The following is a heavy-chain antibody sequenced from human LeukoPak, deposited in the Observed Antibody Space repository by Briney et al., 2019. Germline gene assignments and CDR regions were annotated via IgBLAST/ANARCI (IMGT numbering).Heavy chain of an antibody. CDR1: GGSISTTNYY. CDR3: AREGYYGSGSYYMDV. Sequence: SETLSLTCTVSGGSISTTNYYWGWIRQSPGKGLEWFGCVYYSGSTYYNPSLKSRVTISVDTSQNQFSLQLTSVTAADTAVYYCAREGYYGSGSYYMDVWGKGTTVTISS. CDR2: VYYSGST. V-gene: IGHV4-39*07. J-gene: IGHJ6*03. D-gene: IGHD3-10*01.